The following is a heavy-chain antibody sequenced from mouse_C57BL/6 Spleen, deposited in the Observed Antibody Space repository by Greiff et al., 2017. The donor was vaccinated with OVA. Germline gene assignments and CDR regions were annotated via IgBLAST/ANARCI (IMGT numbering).Heavy chain of an antibody. Sequence: EVQRVESGEGLVKPGGSLKLSCAASGFTFSSYAMSWVRQTPEKRLEWVAYISSGGDYIYYADTVKGRFTISRDNARNTLYLQMSSLKSEDTAMYYCTRDPDYYGSSYAMDYWGQGTSVTVSS. D-gene: IGHD1-1*01. CDR1: GFTFSSYA. CDR3: TRDPDYYGSSYAMDY. J-gene: IGHJ4*01. CDR2: ISSGGDYI. V-gene: IGHV5-9-1*02.